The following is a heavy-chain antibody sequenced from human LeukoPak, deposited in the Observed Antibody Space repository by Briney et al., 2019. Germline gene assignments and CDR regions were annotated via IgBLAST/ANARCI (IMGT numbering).Heavy chain of an antibody. CDR3: ARGYRSSSVLGYYYYYMDV. J-gene: IGHJ6*03. D-gene: IGHD6-6*01. CDR2: IFYSGNT. CDR1: GGSISTYY. V-gene: IGHV4-59*01. Sequence: SETLSLTCTVSGGSISTYYWSWIRQSPGKGLEWIGYIFYSGNTDYSPSLQSRVTISLDTSKNQFSLKLSSVTAADTALYYCARGYRSSSVLGYYYYYMDVWGKGTTVIVSS.